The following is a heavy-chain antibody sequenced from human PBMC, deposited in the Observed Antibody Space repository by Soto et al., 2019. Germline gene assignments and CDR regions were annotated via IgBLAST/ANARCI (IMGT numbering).Heavy chain of an antibody. D-gene: IGHD5-12*01. CDR3: ARDFLGPRRIFYDGPPVNWFDP. Sequence: ASVKVSCKASGYTFTSYYMHWVRQAPGQGLEWMGIINPSGGSTSYAQKFQGRVTMTRDTSTSTVYMELSSLRSEDTAVYYCARDFLGPRRIFYDGPPVNWFDPWGQGTLVTVSS. CDR2: INPSGGST. J-gene: IGHJ5*02. CDR1: GYTFTSYY. V-gene: IGHV1-46*01.